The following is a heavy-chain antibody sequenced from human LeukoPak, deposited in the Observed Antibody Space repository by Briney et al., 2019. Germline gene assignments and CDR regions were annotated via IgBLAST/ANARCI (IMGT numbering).Heavy chain of an antibody. CDR1: NYTFASYG. V-gene: IGHV1-18*01. Sequence: ASVKVSFKASNYTFASYGLSWVRQAPGQGLQWVGWISPYDGNTDYAQRFQARVTMTIDRAARTVYMDLKRLRLDDTAVYYCVRVWPPNAVDRGMTYSYFNALDVWGQGTTVIVSS. D-gene: IGHD1-1*01. J-gene: IGHJ6*02. CDR3: VRVWPPNAVDRGMTYSYFNALDV. CDR2: ISPYDGNT.